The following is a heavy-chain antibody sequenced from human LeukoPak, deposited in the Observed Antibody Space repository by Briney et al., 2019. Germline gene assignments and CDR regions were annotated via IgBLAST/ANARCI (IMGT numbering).Heavy chain of an antibody. D-gene: IGHD3-10*01. Sequence: GGSLRLSCAASGFTLSSYSFNWVRQAPGKGLEWVSYIGSSSGTIYYADSVKGRFTISRDNAKNSLYLQMNSLRAEDTAVYYCARFRPPGYFDYWGQGTLVTASS. V-gene: IGHV3-48*01. J-gene: IGHJ4*02. CDR3: ARFRPPGYFDY. CDR2: IGSSSGTI. CDR1: GFTLSSYS.